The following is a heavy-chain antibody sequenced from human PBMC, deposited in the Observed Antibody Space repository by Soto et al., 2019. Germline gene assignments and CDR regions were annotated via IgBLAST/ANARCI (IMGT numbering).Heavy chain of an antibody. CDR1: GYTFTGYY. V-gene: IGHV1-2*02. CDR3: ARERYQVISDGMDV. CDR2: INPETGGT. J-gene: IGHJ6*02. Sequence: ASVKVSCKASGYTFTGYYVHWVREAPGQGLEWMGWINPETGGTSYAQKFQGKVTLSRETSINTAYLELSRLRLDDAAVYFCARERYQVISDGMDVWGQGTTVTVSS. D-gene: IGHD2-2*01.